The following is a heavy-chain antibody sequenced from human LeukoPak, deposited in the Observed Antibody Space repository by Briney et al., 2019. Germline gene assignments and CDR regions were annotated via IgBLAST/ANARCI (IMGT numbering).Heavy chain of an antibody. J-gene: IGHJ2*01. CDR1: GYTFTTYG. D-gene: IGHD3-22*01. CDR3: ARVRNYYDGSGRWYSDL. Sequence: ASVKISCKASGYTFTTYGISWVRQAPGQGLEWMGWISAENGNTDHVQKFQDRVTMTTDTSTSIAYMELRSLRSDDTAVYYCARVRNYYDGSGRWYSDLWGRGTLVTVSS. CDR2: ISAENGNT. V-gene: IGHV1-18*01.